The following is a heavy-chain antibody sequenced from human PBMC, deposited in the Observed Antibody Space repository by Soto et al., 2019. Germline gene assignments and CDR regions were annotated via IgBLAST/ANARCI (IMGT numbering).Heavy chain of an antibody. D-gene: IGHD5-12*01. CDR1: GDRFTDYY. CDR3: ARESGGATATLDYYYFYVDV. V-gene: IGHV1-2*04. CDR2: INPNSGVT. J-gene: IGHJ6*03. Sequence: QVQLVQSGAEVKEPGASVTVSCRASGDRFTDYYMHWVRQAPGQGLEWMGWINPNSGVTKYAQKFQGWVTMTRETSIRTVYMQLSRLGFDDTAIYYGARESGGATATLDYYYFYVDVWGTGTTVTVSS.